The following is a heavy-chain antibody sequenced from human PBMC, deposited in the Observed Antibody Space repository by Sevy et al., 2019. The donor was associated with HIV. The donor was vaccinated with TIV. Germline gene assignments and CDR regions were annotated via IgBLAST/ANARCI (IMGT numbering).Heavy chain of an antibody. Sequence: ASVKVSCKASGYTFTSYGISWVRQAPGQGLEWMGWISAYNGNTNYAQKLQGRVTMTTDTSTITAYMELRSLRSDDTAVYYCARVVVQWLPTDYFDYWGQGTLVTVSS. D-gene: IGHD3-22*01. V-gene: IGHV1-18*01. CDR1: GYTFTSYG. CDR3: ARVVVQWLPTDYFDY. J-gene: IGHJ4*02. CDR2: ISAYNGNT.